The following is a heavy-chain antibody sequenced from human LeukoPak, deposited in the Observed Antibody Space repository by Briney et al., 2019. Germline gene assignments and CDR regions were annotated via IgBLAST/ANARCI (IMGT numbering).Heavy chain of an antibody. Sequence: ASVKVSCKASGYTFTSYDINWVRQATGQGLEWMGWMNPNSGNTGYAQKFQGRVTMTRNTSISTAYMELSSLRSEDTAVYYCARVVDVIMVRGVKRHNGMDVWGQGTTVTVSS. CDR2: MNPNSGNT. CDR1: GYTFTSYD. V-gene: IGHV1-8*01. J-gene: IGHJ6*02. D-gene: IGHD3-10*01. CDR3: ARVVDVIMVRGVKRHNGMDV.